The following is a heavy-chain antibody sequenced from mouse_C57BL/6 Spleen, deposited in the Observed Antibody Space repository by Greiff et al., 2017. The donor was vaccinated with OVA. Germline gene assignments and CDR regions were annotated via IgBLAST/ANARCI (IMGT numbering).Heavy chain of an antibody. V-gene: IGHV1-69*01. Sequence: QVQLQQPGAELVMPGASVKLSCKASGYTFTSYWMHWVKQRPGQGLEWIGEIDPSDSYTNYNQKFKGKSTLTVDKSSSTAYMQLSSLTSEDSAVYYCARSDYYGSRPSTDYWGQGTSVTVSS. CDR2: IDPSDSYT. D-gene: IGHD1-1*01. CDR1: GYTFTSYW. CDR3: ARSDYYGSRPSTDY. J-gene: IGHJ4*01.